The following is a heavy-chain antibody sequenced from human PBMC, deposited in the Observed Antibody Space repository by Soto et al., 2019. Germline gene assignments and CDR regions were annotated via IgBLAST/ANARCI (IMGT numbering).Heavy chain of an antibody. J-gene: IGHJ4*02. Sequence: QVQLVQSGAEVKKPGSSVKVSCKASGGTFSSYAISWVRQAPGQGLEWMGGIIPIFGTANYAQKFQGRVTITADESTCSAYMELSSLRSEDTAVYYCAVNCGGDCHTTYYFDYWGQGTLVTVSS. CDR2: IIPIFGTA. D-gene: IGHD2-21*02. V-gene: IGHV1-69*12. CDR1: GGTFSSYA. CDR3: AVNCGGDCHTTYYFDY.